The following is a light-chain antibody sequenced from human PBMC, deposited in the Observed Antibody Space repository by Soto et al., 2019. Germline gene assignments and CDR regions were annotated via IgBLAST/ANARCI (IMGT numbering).Light chain of an antibody. Sequence: QSVLTRPASVSGSPGQSITISCTGTSSDVGAYDFVSWYQQHPDKAPKLMIYEVSNRPSGVSHRFSGSKSVNTATLTISGLQAEDEADYYCSSYTTSSTRVFGTGT. CDR3: SSYTTSSTRV. CDR1: SSDVGAYDF. CDR2: EVS. J-gene: IGLJ1*01. V-gene: IGLV2-14*03.